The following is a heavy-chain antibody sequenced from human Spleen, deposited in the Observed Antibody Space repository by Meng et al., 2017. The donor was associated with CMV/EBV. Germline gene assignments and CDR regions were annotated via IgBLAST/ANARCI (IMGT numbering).Heavy chain of an antibody. CDR2: INHSGST. Sequence: LSLHVAGYGGAFGGYYWSWIRPPPGKGLEWIGEINHSGSTKYNPYLKSRVTISVDTSKNQFSLKLSSVTAADTAVYYCARGQGASFDPWGQGTLVTVSS. CDR3: ARGQGASFDP. J-gene: IGHJ5*02. V-gene: IGHV4-34*01. CDR1: GGAFGGYY.